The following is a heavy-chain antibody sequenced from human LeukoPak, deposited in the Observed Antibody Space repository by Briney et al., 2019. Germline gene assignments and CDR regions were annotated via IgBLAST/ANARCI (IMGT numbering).Heavy chain of an antibody. CDR1: GGSIKSSTDY. Sequence: SETLSLTCTVSGGSIKSSTDYFWGWIRQPPGKGLEWIGSIFYSGSTYYNPSLKSRVTMSVDTSKNQFSLTLSSVTAADTAVYYCARRDDFNAYWGQGTPVTVSS. V-gene: IGHV4-39*01. J-gene: IGHJ4*02. CDR3: ARRDDFNAY. CDR2: IFYSGST. D-gene: IGHD2-21*02.